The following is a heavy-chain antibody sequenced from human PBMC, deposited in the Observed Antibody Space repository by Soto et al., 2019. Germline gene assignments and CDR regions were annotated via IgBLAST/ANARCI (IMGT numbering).Heavy chain of an antibody. V-gene: IGHV3-23*01. CDR2: SSGSGGST. J-gene: IGHJ4*02. D-gene: IGHD3-3*02. Sequence: LRLSCAASGFTFSSYAMSWVRQAPGKGLEWVSASSGSGGSTYYADSVKGRFTISRNNSKNTLYLQMNSLRDEDTAVYYCAKVYHFRSGYNDYWGRGTLVNVSS. CDR1: GFTFSSYA. CDR3: AKVYHFRSGYNDY.